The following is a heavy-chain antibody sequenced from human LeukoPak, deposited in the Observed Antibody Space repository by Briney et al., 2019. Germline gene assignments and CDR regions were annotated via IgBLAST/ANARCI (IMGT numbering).Heavy chain of an antibody. CDR2: FYYSGST. CDR3: ARAPYGSATNNYYMDV. Sequence: SETLSLTCTVSGGSISSYHWSWIRQPPGKGLEWIGFFYYSGSTNYNPSLKSRVTISVDTSKNQFSLKLSSVTAADTAVYYCARAPYGSATNNYYMDVWGKGTTVTVSS. CDR1: GGSISSYH. V-gene: IGHV4-59*01. D-gene: IGHD3-10*01. J-gene: IGHJ6*03.